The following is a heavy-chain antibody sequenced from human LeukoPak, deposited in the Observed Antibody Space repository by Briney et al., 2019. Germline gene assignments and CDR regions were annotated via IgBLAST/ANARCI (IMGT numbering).Heavy chain of an antibody. D-gene: IGHD3-10*01. CDR3: ARSRTYYGSGSYYKPYNWFDP. CDR1: GGSFSGYY. V-gene: IGHV4-34*01. J-gene: IGHJ5*02. Sequence: SETLSLTCAVYGGSFSGYYWSWIRLPPGKGLEWIGEINHSGGTNYNPSLKSRVTISVDTSKNQFSLKLSSVTAADTAVYYCARSRTYYGSGSYYKPYNWFDPWGQGTLVTVSS. CDR2: INHSGGT.